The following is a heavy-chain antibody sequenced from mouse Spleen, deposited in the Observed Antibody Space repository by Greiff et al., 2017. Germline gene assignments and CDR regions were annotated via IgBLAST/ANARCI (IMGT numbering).Heavy chain of an antibody. CDR2: ISSGSSTI. Sequence: EVKVEESGGGLVKPGGSLKLSCAASGFTFSDYGMHWVRQAPEKGLEWVAYISSGSSTIYYADTVKGRFTISRDNAKNNLFLQMTSLRSEDTAMYYYAEPIYDGYLDYWGQGTTLTVSS. CDR1: GFTFSDYG. CDR3: AEPIYDGYLDY. J-gene: IGHJ2*01. V-gene: IGHV5-17*01. D-gene: IGHD6-5*01.